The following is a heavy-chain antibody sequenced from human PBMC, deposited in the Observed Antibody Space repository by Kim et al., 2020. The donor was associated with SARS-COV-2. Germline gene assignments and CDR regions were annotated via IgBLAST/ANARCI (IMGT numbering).Heavy chain of an antibody. Sequence: SETLSLTCTIYGGSFSGYYWSWIRQPPGKGLEWIGEITYSGSPNYNPSLKSRVTISGDTSKNQFSLNLKAMTAADTAVYYCARGPIPPYYPDSSGFSYGGQGTLVTVSS. CDR2: ITYSGSP. D-gene: IGHD3-22*01. CDR1: GGSFSGYY. CDR3: ARGPIPPYYPDSSGFSY. J-gene: IGHJ4*02. V-gene: IGHV4-34*01.